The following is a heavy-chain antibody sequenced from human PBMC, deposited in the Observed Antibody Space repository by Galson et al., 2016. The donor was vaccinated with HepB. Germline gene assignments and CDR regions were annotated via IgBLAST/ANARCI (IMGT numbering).Heavy chain of an antibody. J-gene: IGHJ4*02. V-gene: IGHV3-23*01. CDR3: ARDDYSGGRGSPDY. D-gene: IGHD4/OR15-4a*01. CDR1: GFFFSGRA. Sequence: LRLSCAASGFFFSGRAMSWVRQAPGKGLEWVAGVNRYGTTTGYAASVKGRFTISRDNSKNILYLQMDSLRTEDTALYYCARDDYSGGRGSPDYWGQGTLVTVS. CDR2: VNRYGTTT.